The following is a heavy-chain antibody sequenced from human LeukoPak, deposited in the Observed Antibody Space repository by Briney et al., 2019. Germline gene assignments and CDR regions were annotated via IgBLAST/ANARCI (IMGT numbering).Heavy chain of an antibody. CDR3: ARKYDY. V-gene: IGHV1-2*02. CDR1: LYTLTGYY. CDR2: INPNSGGT. Sequence: ASANVSCKASLYTLTGYYMHWVGQAPGQGREWMGWINPNSGGTNYAQKFQGRVTLTRDTSISTAYMELSRLRSDDTAVYYCARKYDYWGQGTLVTVSS. J-gene: IGHJ4*02.